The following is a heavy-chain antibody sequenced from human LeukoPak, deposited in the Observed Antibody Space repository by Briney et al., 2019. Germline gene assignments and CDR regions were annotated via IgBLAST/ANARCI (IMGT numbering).Heavy chain of an antibody. CDR1: GYTLTELS. D-gene: IGHD3-22*01. Sequence: GASVRVSCKVSGYTLTELSMHWVRQAPGKGLEWMGGFDPEDGETIYAQKFQGRVTMTEDTSTDTAYMELSSLRSEDTAVYYCATVDYYDSSGYADYWGQGTLVTVSS. V-gene: IGHV1-24*01. CDR2: FDPEDGET. CDR3: ATVDYYDSSGYADY. J-gene: IGHJ4*02.